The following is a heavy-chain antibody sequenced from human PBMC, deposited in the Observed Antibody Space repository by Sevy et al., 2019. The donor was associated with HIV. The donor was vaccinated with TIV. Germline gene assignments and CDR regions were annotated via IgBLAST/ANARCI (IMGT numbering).Heavy chain of an antibody. CDR1: GFTFGSYA. CDR3: ARGTVEWLANDY. D-gene: IGHD3-3*01. J-gene: IGHJ4*02. V-gene: IGHV3-33*01. CDR2: IWYDASNK. Sequence: GGSLRLSCAASGFTFGSYAMHWVRQAPGQGLEWVAVIWYDASNKYYAESVKGRFTISGDNSKNTLYLQMNSLRAEDTAVYYRARGTVEWLANDYWGQGTLVTVSS.